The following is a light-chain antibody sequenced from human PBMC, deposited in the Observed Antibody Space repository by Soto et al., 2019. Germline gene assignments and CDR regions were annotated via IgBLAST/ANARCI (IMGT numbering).Light chain of an antibody. CDR2: GAS. V-gene: IGKV1-9*01. J-gene: IGKJ4*01. CDR3: QQTSGYPLT. CDR1: QGISTY. Sequence: DIQLTQSPSFLSTSVGDRVTITCRASQGISTYLAWYQQKPGKVPKLLIYGASTLQSGVPSRFSGSGFGTEFTLTISSLQPEDFATYYCQQTSGYPLTFGGGTKMEIK.